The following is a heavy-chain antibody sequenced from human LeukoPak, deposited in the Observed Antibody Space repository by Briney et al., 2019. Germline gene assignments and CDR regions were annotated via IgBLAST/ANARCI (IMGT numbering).Heavy chain of an antibody. D-gene: IGHD2-15*01. Sequence: GVSLRLSCAASGFTFSSYAMSGVRQAPGKGLEWVSAISGSGGSTYYADSVKGRFTISRDNSKSTLCLQMNSLRAEDTAVYYCAKQLGYCSDGSCYFPYWGQGTLVTVSA. V-gene: IGHV3-23*01. CDR3: AKQLGYCSDGSCYFPY. CDR2: ISGSGGST. J-gene: IGHJ4*02. CDR1: GFTFSSYA.